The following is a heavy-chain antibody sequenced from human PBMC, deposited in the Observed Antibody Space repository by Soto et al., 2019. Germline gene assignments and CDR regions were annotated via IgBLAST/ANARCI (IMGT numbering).Heavy chain of an antibody. Sequence: QMQLVQSGGGLVKPGGSLRLSCAASGFTFSNYYMSWIQQAPGKGLEWVSYIGATGSPIYLGDSVKGRFSISRDNANNSFYLHMNSLRGDDMAVYYCARGSYGMDVWGQGTTVTVSS. CDR2: IGATGSPI. V-gene: IGHV3-11*01. CDR1: GFTFSNYY. CDR3: ARGSYGMDV. J-gene: IGHJ6*02.